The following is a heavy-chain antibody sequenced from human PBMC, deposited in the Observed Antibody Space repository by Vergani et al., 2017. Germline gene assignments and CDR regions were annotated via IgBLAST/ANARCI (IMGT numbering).Heavy chain of an antibody. CDR2: IYYCGST. J-gene: IGHJ3*02. CDR3: ARNPYCGGDCYSDAFDI. V-gene: IGHV4-59*01. CDR1: GVSLSSYY. D-gene: IGHD2-21*02. Sequence: QVQLQESGPGLVKPSEILSLTCTVSGVSLSSYYWSWIRQPPGKGLEWIGYIYYCGSTNYNPSLKSRFTISVDKSKNQFSLKLSSVTAADTAVYYCARNPYCGGDCYSDAFDIWGQGTMVTVSS.